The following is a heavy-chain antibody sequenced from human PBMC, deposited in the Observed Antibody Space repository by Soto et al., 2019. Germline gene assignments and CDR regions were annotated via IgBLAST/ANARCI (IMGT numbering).Heavy chain of an antibody. V-gene: IGHV3-21*01. CDR2: IGRRSDI. D-gene: IGHD2-21*02. CDR1: VLRFITYI. Sequence: PWGSPRLSIEASVLRFITYIMHWVRTDQGKGLEWVSSIGRRSDIYYADSVKGRFTISRDNAKNSVSLQMNSLRDEDTAVYYCAREETAWPLAYGLDVWGQGTTVTVSS. CDR3: AREETAWPLAYGLDV. J-gene: IGHJ6*02.